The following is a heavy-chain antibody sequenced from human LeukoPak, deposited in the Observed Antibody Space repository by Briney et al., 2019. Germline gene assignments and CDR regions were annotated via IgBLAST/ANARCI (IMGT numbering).Heavy chain of an antibody. J-gene: IGHJ4*02. CDR2: IKQDGSEK. Sequence: GGSLRLSCAVSGFTFSSYWMSRVRQAPGKGLEWVANIKQDGSEKYYVDSVKGRFTISRDNAKNSLYLQMNSLRAEDTAVYYCASGATGGPIDYWGQGTLVTVSS. V-gene: IGHV3-7*01. CDR3: ASGATGGPIDY. D-gene: IGHD1-26*01. CDR1: GFTFSSYW.